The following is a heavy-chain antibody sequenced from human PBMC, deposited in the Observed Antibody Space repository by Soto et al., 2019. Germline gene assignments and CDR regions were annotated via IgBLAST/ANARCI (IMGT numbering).Heavy chain of an antibody. V-gene: IGHV4-59*01. Sequence: ETLSLTCSVSGVSISRYYWSWIRQPPGKGLEWIGYAYYSGDTGYNPSLKSRVTMAVDTSKNQVSLKLSSVTAADTAVYYCARDRSTYGGGGTGEVKENWFDPWGQGALVTVSS. CDR1: GVSISRYY. J-gene: IGHJ5*02. D-gene: IGHD2-8*01. CDR2: AYYSGDT. CDR3: ARDRSTYGGGGTGEVKENWFDP.